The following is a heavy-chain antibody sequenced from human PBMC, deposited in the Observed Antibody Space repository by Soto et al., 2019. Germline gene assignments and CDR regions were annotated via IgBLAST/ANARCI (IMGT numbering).Heavy chain of an antibody. D-gene: IGHD6-25*01. CDR2: INDDGRRT. CDR1: GFTFSSYW. V-gene: IGHV3-74*01. J-gene: IGHJ6*02. CDR3: AGPSGSSFYYSYLLHV. Sequence: GGPLRLSCAASGFTFSSYWMLCVRQAPGKGPVWGSGINDDGRRTSYADYVRGRFTMSRENAKEAVYLHWNRRRAGDTGVCYSAGPSGSSFYYSYLLHVWGQGTTVTVSS.